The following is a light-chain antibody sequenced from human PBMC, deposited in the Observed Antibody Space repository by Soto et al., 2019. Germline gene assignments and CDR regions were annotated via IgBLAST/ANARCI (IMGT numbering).Light chain of an antibody. CDR2: EVS. V-gene: IGLV2-23*02. Sequence: QSALTQPASVSGSPGQSITISCTGTSSDVGSYNLVSWYQQHPGKAPKLMIYEVSKRPSGVSNRFTGSKSGNTASLKFFGLQAEDEADYYCCSYAGSSTYFFGTGTKVTVL. J-gene: IGLJ1*01. CDR3: CSYAGSSTYF. CDR1: SSDVGSYNL.